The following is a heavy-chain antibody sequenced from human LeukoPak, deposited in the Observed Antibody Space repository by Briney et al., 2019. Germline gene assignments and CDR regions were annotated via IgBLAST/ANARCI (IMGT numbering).Heavy chain of an antibody. Sequence: ASVKVSCKASGYTFTSYGISWVRQAPGQGLEWMGWISAYNGNTNYAQKLQGRVTMTTDTSTSTAYMELSSLRSEDTAVYYCARQAPYYYDSSGYYYLYYFDYWGQGTLVTVSS. V-gene: IGHV1-18*01. CDR2: ISAYNGNT. D-gene: IGHD3-22*01. CDR3: ARQAPYYYDSSGYYYLYYFDY. CDR1: GYTFTSYG. J-gene: IGHJ4*02.